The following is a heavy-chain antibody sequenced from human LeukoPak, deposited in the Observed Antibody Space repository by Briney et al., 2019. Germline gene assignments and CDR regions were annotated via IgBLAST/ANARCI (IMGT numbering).Heavy chain of an antibody. CDR2: ISGSGGST. D-gene: IGHD4-17*01. Sequence: GGSLRLSCAASGFTFNRYGTNWVRQAPGKGLEWVSAISGSGGSTYYADSVKGRFTISRDNSKNTLYLQMNSLRAEDTAVYYCTKVYGDYESYYYYYMDVWGKGTTVTISS. J-gene: IGHJ6*03. CDR1: GFTFNRYG. V-gene: IGHV3-23*01. CDR3: TKVYGDYESYYYYYMDV.